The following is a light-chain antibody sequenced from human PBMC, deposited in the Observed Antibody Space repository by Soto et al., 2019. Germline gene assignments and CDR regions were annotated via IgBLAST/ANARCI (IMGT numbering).Light chain of an antibody. CDR1: QSVDSSF. CDR3: KQYVSSVT. CDR2: GAS. J-gene: IGKJ1*01. V-gene: IGKV3-20*01. Sequence: EIVLTQSPGSLSLSPGERATLSCRASQSVDSSFFAWYQQKPGQAPRLLIYGASNRATGIPDRFSGRGSGTVLTLIITGLESEVFVVYYCKQYVSSVTFGPGTKGEI.